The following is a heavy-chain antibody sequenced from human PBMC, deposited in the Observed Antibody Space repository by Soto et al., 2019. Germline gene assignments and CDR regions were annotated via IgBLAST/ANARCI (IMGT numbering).Heavy chain of an antibody. Sequence: PSETLSLTCTVSGGSISSDDYYWSWIRQPPGKGLEWIGHIYYGGSTYYNPSLKNRVTISVDTSKSQFSLNLTSVTAADSSVYYCARVAFNWNRDFDYWGQGALVTVSS. V-gene: IGHV4-30-4*01. CDR3: ARVAFNWNRDFDY. J-gene: IGHJ4*02. CDR2: IYYGGST. D-gene: IGHD1-20*01. CDR1: GGSISSDDYY.